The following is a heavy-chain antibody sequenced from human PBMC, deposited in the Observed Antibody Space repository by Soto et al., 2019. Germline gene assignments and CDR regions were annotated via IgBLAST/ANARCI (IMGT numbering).Heavy chain of an antibody. CDR3: ARGGSITIFGVVIMGRSYGMDV. J-gene: IGHJ6*02. D-gene: IGHD3-3*01. V-gene: IGHV4-34*01. Sequence: PSETLSLTCAVYGGSFSGYYWSWIRQPPGKGLEWIGEINHSGSTNYNPSLKSRVTISVDTSKNQFSLKLSSVTAADTAVYYCARGGSITIFGVVIMGRSYGMDVWGQGTTVTVSS. CDR1: GGSFSGYY. CDR2: INHSGST.